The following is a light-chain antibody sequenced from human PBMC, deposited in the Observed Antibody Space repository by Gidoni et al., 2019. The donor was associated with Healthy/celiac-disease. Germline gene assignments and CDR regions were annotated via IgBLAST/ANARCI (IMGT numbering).Light chain of an antibody. V-gene: IGLV2-14*01. Sequence: QSALTQPASVSGSPGQSITISCTGTSSDVGGYNYVSWYQQHPGKAPKLMIYDVSNRPSGVSNRFSGSKSGNTAFLTISGLQAEDEADYYCSSYTSSSPRWVFGGGTKLTVL. CDR2: DVS. CDR1: SSDVGGYNY. CDR3: SSYTSSSPRWV. J-gene: IGLJ3*02.